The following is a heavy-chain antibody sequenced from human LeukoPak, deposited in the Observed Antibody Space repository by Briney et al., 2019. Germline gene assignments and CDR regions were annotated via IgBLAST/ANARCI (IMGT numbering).Heavy chain of an antibody. V-gene: IGHV3-7*01. CDR1: GFTFSSYW. J-gene: IGHJ4*02. Sequence: GGSLRLSCAVSGFTFSSYWMSWVRQAPGKGLEWVANIKQDGSEKYYMDSVKGRFTISRDNAKNSLYLQMNSLRAEDTAVYYCARGPSSNWSGLDFWGQGTLLTVSS. CDR2: IKQDGSEK. CDR3: ARGPSSNWSGLDF. D-gene: IGHD6-13*01.